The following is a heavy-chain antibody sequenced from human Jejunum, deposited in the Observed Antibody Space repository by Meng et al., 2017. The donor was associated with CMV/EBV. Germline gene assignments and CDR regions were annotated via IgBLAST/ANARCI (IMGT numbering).Heavy chain of an antibody. Sequence: QVKLWQCGGGVKKPGASVKVSCKASRYTFTSYDINWVRQGTGQGLEWMGWMNPNRGTTGYAQKFQGRVTMTRNISKSTAYMDLSSLRSEDTAVYYCATGVADFEYWGQGTLVTVSS. V-gene: IGHV1-8*01. J-gene: IGHJ4*02. D-gene: IGHD6-19*01. CDR1: RYTFTSYD. CDR3: ATGVADFEY. CDR2: MNPNRGTT.